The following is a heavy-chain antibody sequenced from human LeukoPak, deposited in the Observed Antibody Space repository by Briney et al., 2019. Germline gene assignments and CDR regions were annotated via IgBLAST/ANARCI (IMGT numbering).Heavy chain of an antibody. J-gene: IGHJ4*02. CDR1: GGSFSGYY. D-gene: IGHD5-18*01. Sequence: SSETLSLTXAVYGGSFSGYYWSWIRQPPGKGLEWIGEINHSGSTNYNPSLKSRVTISVDTSKNQFSLKLSSVTAADTAVYYCARARGYSYGYYFDYWGQGTLVTVSS. CDR3: ARARGYSYGYYFDY. CDR2: INHSGST. V-gene: IGHV4-34*01.